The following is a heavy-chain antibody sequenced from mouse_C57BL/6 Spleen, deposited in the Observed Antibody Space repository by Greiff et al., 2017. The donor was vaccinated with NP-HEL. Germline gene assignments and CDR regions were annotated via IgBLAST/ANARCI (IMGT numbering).Heavy chain of an antibody. CDR1: GYTFTSYW. D-gene: IGHD4-1*01. J-gene: IGHJ2*01. Sequence: QVQLQQPGAELVRPGSSVKLSCKASGYTFTSYWMDWVKQRPGQGLEWIGNIYPSDSETHYNQKFKDKATLTVDKSSSTAYMQLSSLTSEDSAVYYCARENWSFDYWGQGTTLTVSS. CDR2: IYPSDSET. V-gene: IGHV1-61*01. CDR3: ARENWSFDY.